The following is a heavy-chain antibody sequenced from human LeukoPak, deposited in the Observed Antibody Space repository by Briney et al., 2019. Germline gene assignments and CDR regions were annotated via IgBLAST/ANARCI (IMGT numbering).Heavy chain of an antibody. D-gene: IGHD3-22*01. Sequence: LSGGSLRLSCAASGFTFSSYWMSWVRQAPGKGLEWVANIKHDGSEKYYVDSVKGRFTISRDNAKKSLYLQMNSLRAEDTAVYYCARDSSGYYYHGAFDIWGQGTMVTVSS. J-gene: IGHJ3*02. CDR2: IKHDGSEK. V-gene: IGHV3-7*01. CDR1: GFTFSSYW. CDR3: ARDSSGYYYHGAFDI.